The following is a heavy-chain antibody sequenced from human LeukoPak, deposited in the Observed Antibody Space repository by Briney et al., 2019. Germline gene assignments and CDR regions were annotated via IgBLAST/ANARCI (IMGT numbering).Heavy chain of an antibody. J-gene: IGHJ4*02. V-gene: IGHV4-61*01. Sequence: SETLSLTCTVSGGSVSSGSYYWSWIRQPPGKGLEWIGYIYYSGSTNYNPSLKSRVTISVDTSKNQFSLKLSSVTAADTAVYYCARAPGLDFDYWGQGTQVTVSS. D-gene: IGHD3-10*01. CDR3: ARAPGLDFDY. CDR1: GGSVSSGSYY. CDR2: IYYSGST.